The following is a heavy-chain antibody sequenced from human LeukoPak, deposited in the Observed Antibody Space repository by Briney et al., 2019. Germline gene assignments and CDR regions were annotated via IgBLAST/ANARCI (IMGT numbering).Heavy chain of an antibody. CDR2: INTYNGNT. D-gene: IGHD5-18*01. CDR3: ARNPLAYSYGYGDY. V-gene: IGHV1-18*01. CDR1: GYTFTSYG. J-gene: IGHJ4*02. Sequence: ASVKVYCKTSGYTFTSYGISWVRQAPGQGLEWMGWINTYNGNTNYAQDLQGRVTMTTDTSTSTVYMELRSLRSDDTAVYYCARNPLAYSYGYGDYWGQGTLVTVSS.